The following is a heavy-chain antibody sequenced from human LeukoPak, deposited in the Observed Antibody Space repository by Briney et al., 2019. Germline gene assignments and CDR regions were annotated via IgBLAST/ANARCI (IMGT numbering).Heavy chain of an antibody. V-gene: IGHV3-23*01. CDR1: GFTFNNYA. CDR2: ISGSGGRT. D-gene: IGHD2-2*02. CDR3: ARGIYTSSPRNPKNFFDY. Sequence: GGSLRLSCAASGFTFNNYAMNWVRQAPGKGLEWVSSISGSGGRTYYADSVKGRLTISRDNSKNTLYLQMNSLRAEDTAVYFCARGIYTSSPRNPKNFFDYWGQGTLVTVS. J-gene: IGHJ4*02.